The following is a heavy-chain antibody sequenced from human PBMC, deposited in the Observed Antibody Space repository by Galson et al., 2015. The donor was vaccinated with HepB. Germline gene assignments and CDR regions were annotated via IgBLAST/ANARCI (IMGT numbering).Heavy chain of an antibody. CDR2: ISYDGSNK. D-gene: IGHD3/OR15-3a*01. V-gene: IGHV3-30*04. J-gene: IGHJ3*02. CDR1: GFTFSSYA. CDR3: ASLPVEGLTDAFDI. Sequence: SLRLSCAASGFTFSSYAMHWVRQAPGKGLEWVAVISYDGSNKYYADSVKGRFTISRDNSKNTLYLQMNSLRAEDTAVYYCASLPVEGLTDAFDIWGQGTMVTVSS.